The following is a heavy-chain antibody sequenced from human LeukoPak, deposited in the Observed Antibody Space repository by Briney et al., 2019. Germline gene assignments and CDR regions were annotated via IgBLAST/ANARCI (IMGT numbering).Heavy chain of an antibody. J-gene: IGHJ4*02. Sequence: GGSLRLSCAASGFTFSTYSMNWVRQAPGKGLEWVSSISNSGGYIFYADSVKGRFTISRDNAKNSLYLQMSSLRAEDTAMYYCARNDNTDQGIDYWGRGTLVTVSS. CDR2: ISNSGGYI. CDR1: GFTFSTYS. D-gene: IGHD3-22*01. CDR3: ARNDNTDQGIDY. V-gene: IGHV3-21*01.